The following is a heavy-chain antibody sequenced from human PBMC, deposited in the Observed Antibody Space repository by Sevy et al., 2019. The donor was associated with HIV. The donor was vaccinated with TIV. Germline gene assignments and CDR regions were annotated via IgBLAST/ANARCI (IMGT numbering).Heavy chain of an antibody. J-gene: IGHJ3*02. CDR1: GFTFSSYA. CDR3: AKPIRITMIVVGAFDI. V-gene: IGHV3-23*01. D-gene: IGHD3-22*01. Sequence: GGSLRLSCAASGFTFSSYAMSWVRQAPGKGLEWVSAISGSGGSTYYADSVKGRFTISRDNSKNPLYLQMNSLRAEDTAVYYCAKPIRITMIVVGAFDIWGQGTMVTVSS. CDR2: ISGSGGST.